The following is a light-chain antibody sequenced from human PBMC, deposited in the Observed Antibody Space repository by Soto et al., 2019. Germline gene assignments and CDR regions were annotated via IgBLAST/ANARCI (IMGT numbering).Light chain of an antibody. CDR1: QSVSSSY. V-gene: IGKV3-20*01. CDR3: QQYGSSPPT. Sequence: ETVLTQSPGTLSLSPGERATLSCRASQSVSSSYLAWYQQKPGQAPRLLIYGASSRATGIPDRFSGSGSGTDFTLTISRLEPEDFAVNYCQQYGSSPPTFGQGTKLEIK. CDR2: GAS. J-gene: IGKJ2*01.